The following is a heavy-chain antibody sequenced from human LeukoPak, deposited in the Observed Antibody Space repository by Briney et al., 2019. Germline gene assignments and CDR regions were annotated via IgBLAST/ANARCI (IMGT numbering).Heavy chain of an antibody. D-gene: IGHD4-23*01. CDR1: VYTFTSYY. Sequence: GASVKVSCKASVYTFTSYYMHWVRQAPGQGLEWMGIINPSGGSTSYAQKFQGRVTMTRNTSTTTVYMELISLRSEATAVYYCASNTVVTLPIHHWGKGTVVSVSS. CDR3: ASNTVVTLPIHH. J-gene: IGHJ4*02. CDR2: INPSGGST. V-gene: IGHV1-46*03.